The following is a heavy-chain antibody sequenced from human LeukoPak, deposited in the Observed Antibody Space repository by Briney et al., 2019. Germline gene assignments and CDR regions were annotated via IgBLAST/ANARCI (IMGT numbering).Heavy chain of an antibody. D-gene: IGHD5-24*01. CDR3: ARGEMATIY. V-gene: IGHV3-74*01. CDR1: GFTFSSYW. Sequence: QPGGSLRLSCAASGFTFSSYWMHWVRKAPGKGLAWVSRINSDGSSTGYADSVKGRFTISRDNAKNTLYLQMNSLRAEDTAVYYCARGEMATIYWGQGTLVTVSS. J-gene: IGHJ4*02. CDR2: INSDGSST.